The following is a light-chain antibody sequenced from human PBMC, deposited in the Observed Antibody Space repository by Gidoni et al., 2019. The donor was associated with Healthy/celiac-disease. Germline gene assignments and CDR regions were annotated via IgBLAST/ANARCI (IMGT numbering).Light chain of an antibody. CDR3: MQALQTPT. CDR2: LGS. V-gene: IGKV2-28*01. Sequence: DIVMTQYPLSMPVTPAEPASISCRSSQSLLHSNGYNYLDWYLQKPGQSPQLLIYLGSNRASGVPDRFSGSGSGTDFTLKISRVEAEDVGVYYCMQALQTPTFXHXTRLEIK. CDR1: QSLLHSNGYNY. J-gene: IGKJ5*01.